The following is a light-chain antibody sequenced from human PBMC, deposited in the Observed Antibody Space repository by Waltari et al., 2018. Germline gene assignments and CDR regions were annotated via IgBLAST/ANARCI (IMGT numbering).Light chain of an antibody. J-gene: IGKJ4*01. CDR2: WAS. CDR1: QSVFHRPDSKNY. V-gene: IGKV4-1*01. Sequence: DIVMTQSPDSLAVSLGERATINCKSSQSVFHRPDSKNYLTWYQQKPGQPPKLLIDWASTRQSGVPDRFSGSGSGTDFTLTISSLQAEDVALYYCQQHYSSPLTFGGGTKVEIQ. CDR3: QQHYSSPLT.